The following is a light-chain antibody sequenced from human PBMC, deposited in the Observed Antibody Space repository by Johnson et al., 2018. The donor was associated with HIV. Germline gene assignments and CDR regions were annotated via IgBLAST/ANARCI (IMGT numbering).Light chain of an antibody. J-gene: IGLJ1*01. CDR2: ENN. CDR3: ATWDSSLSPRGV. V-gene: IGLV1-51*02. CDR1: SSNIGNNY. Sequence: QSVLTQPPSVSAAPGQKVTISCSGSSSNIGNNYVSWYRQLPGTAPKLLIYENNKRPSGIPDRFSGSKSGTSATLGITGLQTGDEADYYCATWDSSLSPRGVFGTGTKVTVL.